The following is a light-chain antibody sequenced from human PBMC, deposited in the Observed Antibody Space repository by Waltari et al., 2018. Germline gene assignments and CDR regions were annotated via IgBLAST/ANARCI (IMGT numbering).Light chain of an antibody. CDR2: DEA. J-gene: IGKJ4*01. Sequence: WYHQKPVQAPRLLIDDEATRAPGVPDRVSGSGSGTDFTLTISRLEPEESAIYYCQQYEGSVVTVGGGTKVGIK. CDR3: QQYEGSVVT. V-gene: IGKV3-20*01.